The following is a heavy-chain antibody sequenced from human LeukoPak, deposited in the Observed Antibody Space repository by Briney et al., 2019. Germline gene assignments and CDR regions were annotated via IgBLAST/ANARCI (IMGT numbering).Heavy chain of an antibody. J-gene: IGHJ4*02. CDR2: IYWNDDK. Sequence: QTLSLTCTVSGGSISSYYWSWIRQPPGKALEWLALIYWNDDKRYSPSLKSRLTITKDTSKNQVVLTMTNMDPVDTATYYCAHRAFIAARPAENYFDYWGQGTLVTVSS. D-gene: IGHD6-6*01. V-gene: IGHV2-5*01. CDR1: GGSISSYYW. CDR3: AHRAFIAARPAENYFDY.